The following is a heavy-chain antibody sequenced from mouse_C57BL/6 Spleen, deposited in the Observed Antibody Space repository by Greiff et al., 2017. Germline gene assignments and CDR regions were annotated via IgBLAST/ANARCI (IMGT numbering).Heavy chain of an antibody. CDR2: IHPNSGST. Sequence: QVQLQQPGAELVKPGASVKLSCKASGYTFTSYWMHWVKQRPGQGLEWIGMIHPNSGSTNYNEKFKSKATLTVDKSSSTAYMQLSSLTSEDSAVYYCARGIMYYYGSSYEDFDYWGQGTTLTVSS. CDR1: GYTFTSYW. D-gene: IGHD1-1*01. V-gene: IGHV1-64*01. CDR3: ARGIMYYYGSSYEDFDY. J-gene: IGHJ2*01.